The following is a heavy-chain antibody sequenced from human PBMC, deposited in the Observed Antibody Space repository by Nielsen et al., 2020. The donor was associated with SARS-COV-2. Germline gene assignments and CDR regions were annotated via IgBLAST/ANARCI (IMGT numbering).Heavy chain of an antibody. CDR2: ISAYNGNT. V-gene: IGHV1-18*01. D-gene: IGHD5-18*01. J-gene: IGHJ4*02. CDR1: GYTFTSYG. Sequence: VSVKVSCKASGYTFTSYGISWVRQAPGQGLEWMGWISAYNGNTNYAQKLQGRVTMTTDTSTSTAYMELRNLRSDDTAVYYCATIKRGYSVNWGQGTLVTVSS. CDR3: ATIKRGYSVN.